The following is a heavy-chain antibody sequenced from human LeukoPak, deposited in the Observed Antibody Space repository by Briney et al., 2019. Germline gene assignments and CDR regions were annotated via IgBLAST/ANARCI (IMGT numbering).Heavy chain of an antibody. J-gene: IGHJ6*02. CDR1: GYTFTGYY. Sequence: ASVKVSCKASGYTFTGYYMHWVRQAPGQGLEWMGWINPNSGGTNYAQKFQGRVTMTRDTSISTAYMELSRLRSDDTAVYYCARHWVVAATGYYYGMDVWGQGTTVTVSS. CDR3: ARHWVVAATGYYYGMDV. CDR2: INPNSGGT. V-gene: IGHV1-2*02. D-gene: IGHD2-15*01.